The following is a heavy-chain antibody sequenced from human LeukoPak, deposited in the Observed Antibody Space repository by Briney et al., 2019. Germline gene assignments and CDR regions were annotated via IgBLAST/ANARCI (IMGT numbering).Heavy chain of an antibody. V-gene: IGHV4-39*01. Sequence: SETLSLTCTVSGGSISSSSYYWGWIRQPPGKGLERIGSIYYSGSTYYDPSLKSRVTISVDTSKNQFSLKLSSVTAADTAVYYCARHTEEYYYDSSGYYLDYWGQGTLVTVSS. CDR3: ARHTEEYYYDSSGYYLDY. D-gene: IGHD3-22*01. J-gene: IGHJ4*02. CDR2: IYYSGST. CDR1: GGSISSSSYY.